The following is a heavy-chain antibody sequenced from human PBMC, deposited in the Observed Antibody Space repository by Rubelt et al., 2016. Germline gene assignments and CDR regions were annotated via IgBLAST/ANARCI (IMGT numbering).Heavy chain of an antibody. CDR3: ATSPMVRGVTPTYYFDY. CDR2: INHSGST. CDR1: GGSFSGYY. V-gene: IGHV4-34*01. D-gene: IGHD3-10*01. J-gene: IGHJ4*02. Sequence: ETLSLTCAVYGGSFSGYYWSWIRQPPGKGLEWIGEINHSGSTNYNPSLKSRVTISVDTSKKQFSLKLSSVTAADTAVYYCATSPMVRGVTPTYYFDYWGQGTLVTVSS.